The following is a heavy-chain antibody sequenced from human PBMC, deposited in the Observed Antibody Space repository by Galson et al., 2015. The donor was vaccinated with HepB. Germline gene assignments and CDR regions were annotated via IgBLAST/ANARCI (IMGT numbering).Heavy chain of an antibody. D-gene: IGHD1-14*01. V-gene: IGHV3-30*18. CDR2: ISYDGSNK. Sequence: SLRLSCATSGFTFSSYGMHWVRQAPGKGLEWVAVISYDGSNKYYADSVKGRFTISRDNSKNTLYLQMNSLRAEDTAVYYCAKDQNGGAHGSRSMDVWGQGTTVTVSS. CDR3: AKDQNGGAHGSRSMDV. J-gene: IGHJ6*02. CDR1: GFTFSSYG.